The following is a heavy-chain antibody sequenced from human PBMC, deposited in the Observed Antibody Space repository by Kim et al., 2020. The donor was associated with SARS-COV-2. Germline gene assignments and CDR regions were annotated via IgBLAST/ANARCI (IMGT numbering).Heavy chain of an antibody. CDR1: GYTFTSYG. V-gene: IGHV1-18*01. J-gene: IGHJ4*02. Sequence: ASVKVSCKASGYTFTSYGISWVRQAPGQGLEWMGWISAYNGNTNYAQKLQGRVTMTTDTSTSTAYMELRSLRSDDTAVYYCARDSRRIAAAAPGYWGQGTLVTVSS. D-gene: IGHD6-13*01. CDR3: ARDSRRIAAAAPGY. CDR2: ISAYNGNT.